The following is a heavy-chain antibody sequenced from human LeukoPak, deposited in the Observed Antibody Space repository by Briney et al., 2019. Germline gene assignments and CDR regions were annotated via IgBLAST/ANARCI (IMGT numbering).Heavy chain of an antibody. CDR2: ISAYNGNS. CDR1: GYTFTSYS. Sequence: ASVKVSCKATGYTFTSYSINWVRQAPGQGLEWMGWISAYNGNSHYTQKFQGRVTMTTDTSTSIAYMELRSLRSDDTAVYYCAREQQLIRGDYWGQGTLVTVSS. V-gene: IGHV1-18*01. CDR3: AREQQLIRGDY. J-gene: IGHJ4*02. D-gene: IGHD6-13*01.